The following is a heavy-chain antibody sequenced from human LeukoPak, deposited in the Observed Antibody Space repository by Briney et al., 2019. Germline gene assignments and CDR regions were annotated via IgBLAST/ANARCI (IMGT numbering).Heavy chain of an antibody. D-gene: IGHD5-24*01. V-gene: IGHV3-30*18. CDR1: GFTFSSYG. Sequence: PGGSLRLSCAASGFTFSSYGMHWVRQAPGKGLEWVAVISYDGSNKYYADSVKGRFTISRDNSKNTLYLQMNSLRAEDTAVYYCAKRGRDGYNYVPFDIWGQGTMVTVSS. CDR3: AKRGRDGYNYVPFDI. CDR2: ISYDGSNK. J-gene: IGHJ3*02.